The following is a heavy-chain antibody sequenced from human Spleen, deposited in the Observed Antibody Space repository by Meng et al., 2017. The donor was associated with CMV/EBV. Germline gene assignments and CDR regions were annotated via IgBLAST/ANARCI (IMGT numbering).Heavy chain of an antibody. CDR3: ARAQPSNYHDNSGLIS. D-gene: IGHD3-22*01. V-gene: IGHV1-46*01. Sequence: ASVKVSCKASGYIFTTYFIHWVRQAPGQGLEWMGMINPSSGDICYGRGFHGRVTLTRDTSTSTVYMALSSLRSNDTAVYYCARAQPSNYHDNSGLISWGHGTLVTVSS. CDR2: INPSSGDI. CDR1: GYIFTTYF. J-gene: IGHJ5*01.